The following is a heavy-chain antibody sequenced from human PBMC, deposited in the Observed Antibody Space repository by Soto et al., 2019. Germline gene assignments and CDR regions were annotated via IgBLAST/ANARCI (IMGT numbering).Heavy chain of an antibody. CDR3: ARDRVTMVRGVRANFDY. D-gene: IGHD3-10*01. V-gene: IGHV3-11*01. J-gene: IGHJ4*02. CDR2: ISSSGSTI. Sequence: QVQLVESGGGLVKPGGSLRLSCAASGFTFSDYYMSWIRQAPGKGLEWVSYISSSGSTIYYADSVKGRFSISRDNAKNSLYLQMNSVRAEDTAVYYCARDRVTMVRGVRANFDYWGQGTLVTVSS. CDR1: GFTFSDYY.